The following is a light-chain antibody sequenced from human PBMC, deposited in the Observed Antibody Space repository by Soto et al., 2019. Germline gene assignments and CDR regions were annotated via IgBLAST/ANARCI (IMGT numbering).Light chain of an antibody. Sequence: QSALTQPASVSGSPGQSITISCTGTSSDVGGYDYVSWYRHHPGKAPKLMIYAVSNRPLGVSNRFSGSKSGNTASLTISGLQAEDEADYYCTSATHANTVVFGGGTKVTVL. CDR1: SSDVGGYDY. J-gene: IGLJ2*01. V-gene: IGLV2-14*01. CDR2: AVS. CDR3: TSATHANTVV.